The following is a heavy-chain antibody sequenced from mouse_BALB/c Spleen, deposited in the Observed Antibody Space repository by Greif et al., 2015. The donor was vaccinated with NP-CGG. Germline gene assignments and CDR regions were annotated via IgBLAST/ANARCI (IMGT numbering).Heavy chain of an antibody. CDR2: ISSGGSYT. J-gene: IGHJ3*01. CDR3: ASSMITGGGFAY. Sequence: DVQLVESGGGLVKPGGSLKLSCAASGFAFSSYDMSWVRQTPEKRLEWVATISSGGSYTYYPDSVKGRFTISRDNARNTLYLQMSSLRSEDTALYYCASSMITGGGFAYWGQGTLVTISA. D-gene: IGHD2-4*01. V-gene: IGHV5-9*02. CDR1: GFAFSSYD.